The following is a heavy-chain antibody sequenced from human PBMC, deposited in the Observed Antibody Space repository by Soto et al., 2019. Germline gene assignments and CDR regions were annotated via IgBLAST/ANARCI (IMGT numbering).Heavy chain of an antibody. D-gene: IGHD7-27*01. CDR2: IYHSGST. CDR1: GVSLSYTNL. Sequence: SETMSVTYGVAGVSLSYTNLLLWVRQPPGKGLEWIGEIYHSGSTNYNPSLRSRVTISVDKSKNQFSLNLNSVTAADTAVYYCPREGLGPWFDPWGQGILVTVSS. CDR3: PREGLGPWFDP. V-gene: IGHV4-4*02. J-gene: IGHJ5*02.